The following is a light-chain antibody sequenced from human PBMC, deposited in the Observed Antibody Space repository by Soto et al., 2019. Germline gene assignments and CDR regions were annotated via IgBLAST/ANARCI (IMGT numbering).Light chain of an antibody. V-gene: IGKV1-33*01. Sequence: DIQMTQSPSSLSASVGDRVTITCQASQDIKNYLNWYQQKPGKAPKLLIYEASNLETGVPSRFSGSGSGRIFTFTSSSLQPEDIATYYYQPCDDFITFGGGTRMEIK. CDR2: EAS. CDR3: QPCDDFIT. J-gene: IGKJ4*01. CDR1: QDIKNY.